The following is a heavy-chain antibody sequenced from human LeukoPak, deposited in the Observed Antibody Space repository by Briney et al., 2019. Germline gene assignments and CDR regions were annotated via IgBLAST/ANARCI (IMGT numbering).Heavy chain of an antibody. CDR1: GFTFSDYY. J-gene: IGHJ5*02. CDR3: ARSGYCSSTSCYRWFDP. Sequence: GGSLRLSCAASGFTFSDYYMSWIRQAPGKGLEWVSYISSSSSYTNYADSVKGRFTISRDNAKNSLYLQMNSLRVEDTAVYYCARSGYCSSTSCYRWFDPWGQGTLVTVSS. CDR2: ISSSSSYT. V-gene: IGHV3-11*06. D-gene: IGHD2-2*01.